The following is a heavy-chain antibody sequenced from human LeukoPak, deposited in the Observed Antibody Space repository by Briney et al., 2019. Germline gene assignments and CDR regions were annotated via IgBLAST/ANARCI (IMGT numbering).Heavy chain of an antibody. V-gene: IGHV1-18*01. CDR3: ARDPLRFGGGANGYGMDV. J-gene: IGHJ6*02. D-gene: IGHD3-10*01. CDR2: ISAYNGNT. CDR1: GYTFTSYG. Sequence: ASVKVSCKASGYTFTSYGISWVRQAPGQGLEWMGWISAYNGNTNYAQKLQGRVTMTTDTSTSTAYMELRSLRSDDTAVYYCARDPLRFGGGANGYGMDVWGQGTTVTVSS.